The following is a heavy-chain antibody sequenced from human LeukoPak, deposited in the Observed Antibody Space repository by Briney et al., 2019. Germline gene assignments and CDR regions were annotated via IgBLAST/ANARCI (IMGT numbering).Heavy chain of an antibody. Sequence: PSETLSLTCTVSGGSISSSIYYWGWIRQPPGKGLEWIGSMSYSGSTYYNPSLKSRVTMSVDTSKNQFSLKLSSVTAADTAVYYCASLGFPGSSSGYYYPDPWGQGTLVTVSS. D-gene: IGHD3-22*01. CDR1: GGSISSSIYY. J-gene: IGHJ5*02. CDR3: ASLGFPGSSSGYYYPDP. V-gene: IGHV4-39*07. CDR2: MSYSGST.